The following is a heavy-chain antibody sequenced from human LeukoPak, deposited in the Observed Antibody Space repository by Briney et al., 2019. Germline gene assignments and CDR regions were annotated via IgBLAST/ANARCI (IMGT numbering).Heavy chain of an antibody. CDR2: IIPIFCTA. D-gene: IGHD3-9*01. V-gene: IGHV1-69*13. CDR3: ASRDGILSGYYPY. J-gene: IGHJ4*02. CDR1: VYTFTSYG. Sequence: SVKVSFKASVYTFTSYGSSWVRQAPGQDREWMGGIIPIFCTANYAQKFQARVTITADQSTSTAYMETSRLRSEDPAVYYCASRDGILSGYYPYWGQGTVVRVFS.